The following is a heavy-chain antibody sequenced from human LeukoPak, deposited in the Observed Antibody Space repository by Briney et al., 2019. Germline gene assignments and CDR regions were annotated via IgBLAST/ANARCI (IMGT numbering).Heavy chain of an antibody. CDR3: ATRSSG. CDR2: IYSGADT. CDR1: GFTVSSNY. Sequence: PGGPLRLSCAASGFTVSSNYMSWVRQAPGKGLEWVSVIYSGADTYYADSVKGRFTISRDNSKNTLYPQMNSLRAEDTAVYYCATRSSGWGQGTLVTVSS. V-gene: IGHV3-53*01. J-gene: IGHJ4*02. D-gene: IGHD6-19*01.